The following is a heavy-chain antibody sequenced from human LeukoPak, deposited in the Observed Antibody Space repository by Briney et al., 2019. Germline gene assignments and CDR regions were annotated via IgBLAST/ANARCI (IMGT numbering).Heavy chain of an antibody. D-gene: IGHD4-17*01. J-gene: IGHJ4*02. CDR1: GFTFSSYW. CDR3: ARECRRYYGESWRENCYFDY. V-gene: IGHV3-7*01. CDR2: IKQDGSEK. Sequence: GGSLRLSCAASGFTFSSYWMSWARQAPGKGLEWVANIKQDGSEKYYVDSVKGRFTISRDNAKNLLYLQMNSLRAEDTAVYYCARECRRYYGESWRENCYFDYWGQGTLVTVSS.